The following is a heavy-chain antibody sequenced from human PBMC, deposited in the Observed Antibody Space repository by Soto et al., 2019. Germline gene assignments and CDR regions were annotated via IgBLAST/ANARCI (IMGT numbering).Heavy chain of an antibody. CDR2: IDLSGSI. D-gene: IGHD2-21*02. CDR3: ARQRTSVVTQAYFDV. Sequence: SETLSLSFPVTGDCISSRSYYWFWIRQPTAKGLEWSGSIDLSGSIYNHPWIGRRVSMSIDTSKDKFSLKLKSVTAADTDLYFCARQRTSVVTQAYFDVWGPGSLVTVSS. CDR1: GDCISSRSYY. J-gene: IGHJ4*02. V-gene: IGHV4-39*01.